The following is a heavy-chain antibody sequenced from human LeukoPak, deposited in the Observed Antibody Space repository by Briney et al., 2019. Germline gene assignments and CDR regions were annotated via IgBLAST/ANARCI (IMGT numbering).Heavy chain of an antibody. CDR2: IYHSGST. D-gene: IGHD3-3*01. V-gene: IGHV4-38-2*02. CDR3: ARERNYDFWSGAQGPMDV. CDR1: GYSISSGYY. Sequence: SETLSLTCAVSGYSISSGYYWGWIRQPPGKGLEWIGRIYHSGSTYNKPSLKSRVTISVDTSKNQFSLKLSSVTAADTAVYYCARERNYDFWSGAQGPMDVWGKGTTVTVSS. J-gene: IGHJ6*04.